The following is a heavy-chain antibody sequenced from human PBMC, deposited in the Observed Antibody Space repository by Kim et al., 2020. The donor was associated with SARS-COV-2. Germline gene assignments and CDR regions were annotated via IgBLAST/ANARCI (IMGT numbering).Heavy chain of an antibody. J-gene: IGHJ4*02. CDR2: ISSSGSTI. Sequence: GGSLRLSCAASGFTFSSYEMNWVRQAPGKGLEWVSYISSSGSTIYYADSVKGRFTISRDNAKNSLYLQMNSLRAEDTAVYYCARVRGELYGKLWFGDEDYWGQGTLVTVSS. CDR1: GFTFSSYE. V-gene: IGHV3-48*03. D-gene: IGHD3-10*01. CDR3: ARVRGELYGKLWFGDEDY.